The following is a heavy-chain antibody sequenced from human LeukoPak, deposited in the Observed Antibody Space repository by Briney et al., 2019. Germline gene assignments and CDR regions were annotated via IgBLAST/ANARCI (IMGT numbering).Heavy chain of an antibody. CDR1: GFTFSSYE. CDR2: VSSSGSTI. J-gene: IGHJ4*02. D-gene: IGHD2-2*01. Sequence: GGSLRLSCAASGFTFSSYEMNWVRQAPGKGLEWVSYVSSSGSTIYYADSVKGRFTISRDNAKNSLYLQMNSLRAEDTAVYYCARIGYCSSTSCYAEGNFDYWGQGTLVTVSS. CDR3: ARIGYCSSTSCYAEGNFDY. V-gene: IGHV3-48*03.